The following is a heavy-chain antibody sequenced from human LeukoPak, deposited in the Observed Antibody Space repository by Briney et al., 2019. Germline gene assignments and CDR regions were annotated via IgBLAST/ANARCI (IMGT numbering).Heavy chain of an antibody. CDR2: MNPNSGNT. D-gene: IGHD3/OR15-3a*01. J-gene: IGHJ4*02. V-gene: IGHV1-8*01. CDR3: ARDWTFDY. Sequence: ASVKVSCKASGYTFTSYDINWVRQATGQGLEWMGWMNPNSGNTGYAQNFQGRVTMTRDTSKSTAYMELRSLRSDDTAVYYCARDWTFDYWGQGTLVTVSS. CDR1: GYTFTSYD.